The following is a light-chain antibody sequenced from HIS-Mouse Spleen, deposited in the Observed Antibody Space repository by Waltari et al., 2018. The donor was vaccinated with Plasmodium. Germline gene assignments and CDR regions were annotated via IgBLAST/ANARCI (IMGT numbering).Light chain of an antibody. V-gene: IGLV3-25*03. CDR3: QSADSSGTPNWV. CDR1: ALPKQY. CDR2: TDS. J-gene: IGLJ3*02. Sequence: SYELTQPPSVSVSPGQTARITCSGDALPKQYAYWYQQKPGQAPVLVIYTDSERTSGIPVRLSGASSGTTVTLTISGVQAEDEADYYCQSADSSGTPNWVFGGGTKLTVL.